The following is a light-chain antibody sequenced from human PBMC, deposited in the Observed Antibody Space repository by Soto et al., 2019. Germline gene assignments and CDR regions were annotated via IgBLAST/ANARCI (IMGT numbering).Light chain of an antibody. CDR1: SSDVGGYNY. J-gene: IGLJ2*01. CDR2: DVS. V-gene: IGLV2-14*01. CDR3: SSYTSSSTRV. Sequence: QSVLTQPASVSGSPGQSITISCTGTSSDVGGYNYVSWYQQHPGKAPKLMIYDVSNRPSGGSNRSSGSKSGNTASLTISGLQAEDEADYYCSSYTSSSTRVFGGGTQLTVL.